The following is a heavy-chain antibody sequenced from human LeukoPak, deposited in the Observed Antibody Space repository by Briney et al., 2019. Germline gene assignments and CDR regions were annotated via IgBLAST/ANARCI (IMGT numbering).Heavy chain of an antibody. V-gene: IGHV5-51*01. CDR2: IYPGDSDT. CDR1: GYRFTSYW. Sequence: GESLKISFKGSGYRFTSYWIGWVRQMPGKGLEWMGIIYPGDSDTRYSPSFQGQVLISVDKSISTAYLQWGSLKAWDTAMYYCARWGSSAAPFDYWGQGTLVTVSS. CDR3: ARWGSSAAPFDY. D-gene: IGHD6-13*01. J-gene: IGHJ4*02.